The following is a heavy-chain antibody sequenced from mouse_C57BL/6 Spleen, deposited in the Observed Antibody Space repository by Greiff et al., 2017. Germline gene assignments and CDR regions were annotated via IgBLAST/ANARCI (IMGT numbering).Heavy chain of an antibody. J-gene: IGHJ4*01. CDR3: ARQTDEYYAMDY. CDR2: ISSGGSYT. V-gene: IGHV5-6*01. CDR1: GFTFSSYG. Sequence: EVKLVESGGDLVKPGGSLKLSCAASGFTFSSYGMSWVRQTPDKRLEWVATISSGGSYTYYPDSVKGRFTISRDNAKNTLYLQMSSLKSEDTAMYYCARQTDEYYAMDYWGQGTSVTVSS.